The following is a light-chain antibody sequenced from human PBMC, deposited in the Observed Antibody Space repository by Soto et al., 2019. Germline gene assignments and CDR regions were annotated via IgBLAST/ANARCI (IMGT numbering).Light chain of an antibody. Sequence: EIVLTQSPGTLSLSPVERATLCCRASQSVSSSYLAWYQQKPGQAPRLLIYGASSRATGTPDRFSGSGSGTDFTLTISRLEPEDFAVYYCQQYGSSPLWTFGQGTKVEIK. CDR1: QSVSSSY. CDR2: GAS. V-gene: IGKV3-20*01. CDR3: QQYGSSPLWT. J-gene: IGKJ1*01.